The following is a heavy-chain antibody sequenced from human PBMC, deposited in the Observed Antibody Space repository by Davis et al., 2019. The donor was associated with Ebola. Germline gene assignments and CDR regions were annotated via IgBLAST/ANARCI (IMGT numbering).Heavy chain of an antibody. V-gene: IGHV3-23*01. D-gene: IGHD3-3*01. CDR3: AKSGLSFGVVKYHYGMDV. Sequence: GESLKIPCTDSVITFSRYAMTWVRHAPGKGLEWVSAISGSGGSTYYADSVKGRFTISRDNSKKTLYLQMNSLRAEDTAVYYCAKSGLSFGVVKYHYGMDVWGKGTTVTVSS. CDR1: VITFSRYA. CDR2: ISGSGGST. J-gene: IGHJ6*04.